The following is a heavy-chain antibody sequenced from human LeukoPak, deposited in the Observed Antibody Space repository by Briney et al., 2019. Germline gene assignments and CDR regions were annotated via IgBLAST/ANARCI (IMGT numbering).Heavy chain of an antibody. D-gene: IGHD2-15*01. CDR1: GGSISSGDYY. V-gene: IGHV4-61*08. Sequence: SETLSLTCTVSGGSISSGDYYWSWMRQPPGKGLEWIGYIYYSGSTNYNPSLKSRVTMSVDTSKNQFSLNLSSVTAADTAVYYCARLLAGCPGGRCRAHFDYWGQGTLVTVSS. CDR3: ARLLAGCPGGRCRAHFDY. J-gene: IGHJ4*02. CDR2: IYYSGST.